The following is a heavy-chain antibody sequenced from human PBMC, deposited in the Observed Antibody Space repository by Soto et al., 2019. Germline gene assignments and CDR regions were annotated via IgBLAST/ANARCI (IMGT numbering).Heavy chain of an antibody. J-gene: IGHJ5*02. CDR2: FVPLFGSA. V-gene: IGHV1-69*01. CDR3: AREDDSSGHYSWFDP. Sequence: QVQLVQSGAEVKKPGSSVKVSCRASGGTFSSYTIVWVRQAPGQGLEWMGGFVPLFGSANIAQKFQGRVTITAEASTSTAYMELSSLTSEDSATYYCAREDDSSGHYSWFDPWGQGTLVTVSS. CDR1: GGTFSSYT. D-gene: IGHD3-22*01.